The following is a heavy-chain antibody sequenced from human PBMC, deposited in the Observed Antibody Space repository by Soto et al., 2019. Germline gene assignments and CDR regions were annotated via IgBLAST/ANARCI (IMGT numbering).Heavy chain of an antibody. J-gene: IGHJ4*02. CDR2: ISAYNGNT. CDR1: GYTFTSYG. D-gene: IGHD5-12*01. V-gene: IGHV1-18*01. CDR3: ARDLSPIGGYDAAGIDY. Sequence: QVQLVQSGAEVKKPGASVKVSCKASGYTFTSYGISWVRQAPGQGLEWMGWISAYNGNTNYAQKLQGRVTMTTDTSTSTGYMELRSLRSDDTAVYYCARDLSPIGGYDAAGIDYWGQGTLVTVSS.